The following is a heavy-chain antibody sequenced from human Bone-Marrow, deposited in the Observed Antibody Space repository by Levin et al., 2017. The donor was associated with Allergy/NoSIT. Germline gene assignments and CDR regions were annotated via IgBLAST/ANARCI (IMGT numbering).Heavy chain of an antibody. CDR2: ISSDKTNK. V-gene: IGHV3-30*03. CDR1: GFTFNNYG. J-gene: IGHJ4*02. Sequence: GGSLRLSCAASGFTFNNYGMHWVRQTPGKGLEWVSFISSDKTNKYYADSVKGRFTVSRDNSKNSLFLQMNSLRVEDSAMYYCAREVGPSDYWGQGTLVTVSS. CDR3: AREVGPSDY. D-gene: IGHD1-26*01.